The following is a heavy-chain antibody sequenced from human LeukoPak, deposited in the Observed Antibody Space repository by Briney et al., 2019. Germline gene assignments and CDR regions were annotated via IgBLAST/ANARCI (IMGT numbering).Heavy chain of an antibody. J-gene: IGHJ4*02. CDR2: ITGSGDST. D-gene: IGHD2-21*02. CDR1: GFAFSSYT. Sequence: GGSLRLSCGASGFAFSSYTMGWVRQAPGKGLEWVSAITGSGDSTYYADSVKGRFTISRDNSKNTLYLQMNSLRAEDTAVYHCAKKTSYWGGDCFPYYFDHWGQGTLVTVSS. V-gene: IGHV3-23*01. CDR3: AKKTSYWGGDCFPYYFDH.